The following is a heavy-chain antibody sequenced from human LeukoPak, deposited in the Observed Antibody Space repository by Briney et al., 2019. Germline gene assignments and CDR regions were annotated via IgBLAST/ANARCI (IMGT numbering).Heavy chain of an antibody. CDR3: AKGQGSTSGRFEY. V-gene: IGHV3-23*01. Sequence: PGGSLRLSCAASGFTFSDHYMAWVRQAPGKGLEWVSTIRDTTHNTYYLDSVKGRFTISRDNSRNTLSLQMNSLRADDTAVYYCAKGQGSTSGRFEYWGQGTLVTVSS. CDR1: GFTFSDHY. J-gene: IGHJ4*02. CDR2: IRDTTHNT.